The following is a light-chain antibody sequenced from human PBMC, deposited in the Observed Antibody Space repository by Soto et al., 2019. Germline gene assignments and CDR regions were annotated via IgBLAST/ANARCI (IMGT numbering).Light chain of an antibody. V-gene: IGKV3-20*01. CDR1: QSVSSSF. CDR3: XXXXSSPIT. Sequence: EIVLTQSPGTLSLSPGERATLSCRASQSVSSSFLAWFQQKPGQAPRLLIYGASSRATGIPDRFSGSGSGTDFTLTISRLEPXXXXXXXXXXXXSSPITFGQGTRLEIK. J-gene: IGKJ5*01. CDR2: GAS.